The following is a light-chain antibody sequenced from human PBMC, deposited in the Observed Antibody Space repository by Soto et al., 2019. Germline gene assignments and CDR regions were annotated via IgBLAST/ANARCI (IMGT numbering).Light chain of an antibody. V-gene: IGLV2-14*01. CDR2: EVS. Sequence: QSALTQPASVSGSPGQSITISCTGTSSDVGVYNYVSWYQQHPGKAPKLMIYEVSNRPSGVSNRFSGSKSGNTASLTISGLQAEDEADYYCSSYTSSSTPLDVFGTGTKLTVL. CDR1: SSDVGVYNY. J-gene: IGLJ1*01. CDR3: SSYTSSSTPLDV.